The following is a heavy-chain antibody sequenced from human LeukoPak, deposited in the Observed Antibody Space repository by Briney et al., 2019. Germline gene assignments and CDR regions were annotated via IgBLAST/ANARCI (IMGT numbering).Heavy chain of an antibody. CDR2: IWYDGSNK. D-gene: IGHD3-9*01. CDR3: ARDQTYYDILTGYSSAINY. V-gene: IGHV3-33*01. Sequence: QPGRSLRLSCAASGFTFSSYGMHWVRQAPGKGPEWVAVIWYDGSNKYYADSVKGRFTISRDNPKNTLYLQMNSLRAEDTAVYYCARDQTYYDILTGYSSAINYWGQGTLVTVSS. J-gene: IGHJ4*02. CDR1: GFTFSSYG.